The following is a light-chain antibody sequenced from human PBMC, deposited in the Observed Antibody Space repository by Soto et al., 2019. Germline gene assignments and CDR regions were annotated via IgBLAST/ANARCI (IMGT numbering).Light chain of an antibody. J-gene: IGKJ4*01. CDR2: DAS. Sequence: AIRMTQSPSSLSASTGDRVTITCRASQGISSYLAWYQQKPGKDPKLLIYDASTLQSGVPPRFSSSGAATDFSLTISCLQSEDFATYYCQQYYSYPPLTFGGGTKVEIK. CDR1: QGISSY. CDR3: QQYYSYPPLT. V-gene: IGKV1-8*01.